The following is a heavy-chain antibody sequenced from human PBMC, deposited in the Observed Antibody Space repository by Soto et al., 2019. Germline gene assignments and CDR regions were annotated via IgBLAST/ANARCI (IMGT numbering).Heavy chain of an antibody. CDR2: IYYSGST. Sequence: SETLSLTCTVSGGSISSSSYYWGWIRQPPGKGLEWIGSIYYSGSTYYNPSLKSRVTISVDTSKNQFSLKLSSVTAADTAVYYCAGPGSSSWDYYYYGMDVWGQGTTVTVSS. D-gene: IGHD6-13*01. V-gene: IGHV4-39*01. CDR3: AGPGSSSWDYYYYGMDV. J-gene: IGHJ6*02. CDR1: GGSISSSSYY.